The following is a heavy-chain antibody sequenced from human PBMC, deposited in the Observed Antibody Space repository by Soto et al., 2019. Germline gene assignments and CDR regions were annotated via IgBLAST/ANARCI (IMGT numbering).Heavy chain of an antibody. CDR1: GFTFDDYA. CDR2: ISWNSGSI. D-gene: IGHD3-9*01. Sequence: EVQLVESGGGLVQPGRSLRLSCAASGFTFDDYAMHWVRQAPGKGLEWVSGISWNSGSIGYADSVKGRFTISRDNAKNSLYLQMNSLRAEDTALYYCAKGTHYDILTGYHYYFDYWGQGTLATVSS. J-gene: IGHJ4*02. CDR3: AKGTHYDILTGYHYYFDY. V-gene: IGHV3-9*01.